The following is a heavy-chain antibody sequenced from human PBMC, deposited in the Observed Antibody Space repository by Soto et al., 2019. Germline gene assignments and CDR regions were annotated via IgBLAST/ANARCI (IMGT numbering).Heavy chain of an antibody. V-gene: IGHV3-30-3*01. D-gene: IGHD3-3*01. J-gene: IGHJ4*02. CDR3: SREVYDDFWSGVNTHPYYFDD. CDR2: ISDDGSNT. CDR1: GFTFSRHT. Sequence: QVQLVESGGGVVQPGRSLRLSCAASGFTFSRHTMHWVRQAPGKGLEWVAAISDDGSNTYYADSVKGRFTISRDNSKNTLYLQMHSLSSEDTAVHHCSREVYDDFWSGVNTHPYYFDDWGQGTLVTVAS.